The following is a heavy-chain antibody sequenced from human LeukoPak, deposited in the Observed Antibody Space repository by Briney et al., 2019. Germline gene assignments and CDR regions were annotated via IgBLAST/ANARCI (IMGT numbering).Heavy chain of an antibody. CDR3: ARVLTYSSGYYSDAFDI. D-gene: IGHD3-22*01. J-gene: IGHJ3*02. Sequence: SETLSLTCTVSGGSISSYYWSWIRQPPGKGLEWTGYIYYSGSTNYNPSLKSRVTISVDTSKNQFSLKLSSVTAADTAVYYCARVLTYSSGYYSDAFDIWGQGTMVTVSS. V-gene: IGHV4-59*01. CDR1: GGSISSYY. CDR2: IYYSGST.